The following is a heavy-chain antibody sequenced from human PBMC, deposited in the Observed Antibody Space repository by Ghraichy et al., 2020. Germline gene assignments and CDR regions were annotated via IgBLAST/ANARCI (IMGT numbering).Heavy chain of an antibody. V-gene: IGHV4-59*01. CDR1: GGSISSYY. CDR2: IYYSGST. D-gene: IGHD5-24*01. J-gene: IGHJ5*02. Sequence: SETLSLTCTVSGGSISSYYWSWIRQPPGKGLEWIGYIYYSGSTNYNPSLKSRVTISVDTSKNQFSLKLSSVTAADTAVYYCARPLRDGYNFMSVWFDPWGQGTLVTVSS. CDR3: ARPLRDGYNFMSVWFDP.